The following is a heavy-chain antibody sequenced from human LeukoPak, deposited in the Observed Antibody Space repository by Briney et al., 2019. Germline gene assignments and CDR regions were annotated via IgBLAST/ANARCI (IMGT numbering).Heavy chain of an antibody. CDR3: ARSWNSLDN. Sequence: GGSLILSCAASGFTFSSCDMNWVRQAPGKGLEWVAHINEDGRGKYYVDSMKGRFSISRDNAENSLYLQMNSLSAEDTAVYYCARSWNSLDNWGQGTLVIVSS. D-gene: IGHD1/OR15-1a*01. V-gene: IGHV3-7*01. CDR1: GFTFSSCD. J-gene: IGHJ4*02. CDR2: INEDGRGK.